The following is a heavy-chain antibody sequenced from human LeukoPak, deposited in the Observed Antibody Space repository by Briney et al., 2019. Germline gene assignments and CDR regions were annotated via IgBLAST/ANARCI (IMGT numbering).Heavy chain of an antibody. CDR1: GGSFSDYY. V-gene: IGHV4-34*01. CDR3: ARDPVVPAAIPFDP. J-gene: IGHJ5*02. D-gene: IGHD2-2*01. CDR2: INHSGSI. Sequence: SETLSLTCAVYGGSFSDYYWNWIRQPPGKGLEWIGEINHSGSINYNPSLKSRVTMSVDTSKNQFSLKLSSVTAADTAVYYCARDPVVPAAIPFDPWGQGTLVTVPS.